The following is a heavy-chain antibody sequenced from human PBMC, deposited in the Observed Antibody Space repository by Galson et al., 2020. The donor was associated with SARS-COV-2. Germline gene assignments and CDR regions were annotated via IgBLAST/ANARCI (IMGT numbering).Heavy chain of an antibody. CDR3: AKAGITMIVVVPNYFDY. CDR1: GFTFSSYA. J-gene: IGHJ4*02. D-gene: IGHD3-22*01. Sequence: GGSLRLSCAASGFTFSSYAMSWVRQAPGKGLEWVSAISGSGGSTYYADSVKGRFTISRDNSKNTLYLQMNSLRAEDTAVYYCAKAGITMIVVVPNYFDYWGQGTLVTVSS. V-gene: IGHV3-23*01. CDR2: ISGSGGST.